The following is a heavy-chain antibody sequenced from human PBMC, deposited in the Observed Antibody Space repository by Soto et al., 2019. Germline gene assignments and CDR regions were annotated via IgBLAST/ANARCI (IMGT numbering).Heavy chain of an antibody. V-gene: IGHV4-30-4*02. CDR3: ARATTAAFGVVLYYYYGMDV. J-gene: IGHJ6*02. CDR2: IDYSGST. D-gene: IGHD3-3*01. Sequence: SDTLSLTSTVSGGSIGSGDYYWSWIGQPPGKGLEWIGYIDYSGSTYYNPSLKSRVTISVDTSKNQFSLKLSSVTAADTAVYYCARATTAAFGVVLYYYYGMDVWGQGTTVTVSS. CDR1: GGSIGSGDYY.